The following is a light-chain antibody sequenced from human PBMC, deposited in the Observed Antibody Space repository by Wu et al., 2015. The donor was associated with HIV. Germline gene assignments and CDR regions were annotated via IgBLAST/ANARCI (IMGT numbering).Light chain of an antibody. J-gene: IGKJ1*01. CDR2: ATS. CDR1: QGISKS. CDR3: QQYNSYPGT. V-gene: IGKV1-NL1*01. Sequence: DIQMTQSPSSLSASVGDRVTITCRASQGISKSLAWYQQKPGKAPKLLLYATSRLQSGVPSRFSGSGSETEFTLTISSLQPEDFATFFCQQYNSYPGTFGQGTKVEIK.